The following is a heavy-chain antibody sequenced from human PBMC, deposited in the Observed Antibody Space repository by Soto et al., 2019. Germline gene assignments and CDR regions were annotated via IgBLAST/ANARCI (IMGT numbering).Heavy chain of an antibody. D-gene: IGHD3-3*01. V-gene: IGHV4-39*01. Sequence: SETLSLTCTVSGGSISSSSYYWGWIRQPPGKGLEWIGSIYYSGSTYYNPSLKSRVTISVDTSKNQFSLKLSSVTAADTAVYYCARRPYYDFWSGYNYYFDYWGQGTLVTVSS. CDR3: ARRPYYDFWSGYNYYFDY. J-gene: IGHJ4*02. CDR2: IYYSGST. CDR1: GGSISSSSYY.